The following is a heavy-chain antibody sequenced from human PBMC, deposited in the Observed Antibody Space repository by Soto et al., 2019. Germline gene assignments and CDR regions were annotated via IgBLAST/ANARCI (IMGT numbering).Heavy chain of an antibody. V-gene: IGHV3-23*01. CDR1: GFTFSSYV. CDR3: AKGIQKDENYPGVDY. CDR2: ISGSGGTT. D-gene: IGHD1-7*01. Sequence: PGGSLRLSCAASGFTFSSYVMSWVRQAPGKGLEWVSAISGSGGTTYYADSVKGRFTISRDNSQNTVYLQMNSLRAEDTAVYYCAKGIQKDENYPGVDYWGQGTLVTVSS. J-gene: IGHJ4*02.